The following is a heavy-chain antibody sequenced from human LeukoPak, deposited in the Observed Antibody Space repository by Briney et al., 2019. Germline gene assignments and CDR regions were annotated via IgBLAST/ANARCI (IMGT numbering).Heavy chain of an antibody. CDR3: ARRDSNYYYMDV. D-gene: IGHD2-15*01. CDR1: GGSISSYH. CDR2: IDYSGST. Sequence: SETLSLTCTVSGGSISSYHWSWLRQPPGKGLEWIGYIDYSGSTNYNPSLESRVTISIHTSKNQFSLKLSSVTAADTAVYYCARRDSNYYYMDVWGKGTTVTISS. J-gene: IGHJ6*03. V-gene: IGHV4-59*01.